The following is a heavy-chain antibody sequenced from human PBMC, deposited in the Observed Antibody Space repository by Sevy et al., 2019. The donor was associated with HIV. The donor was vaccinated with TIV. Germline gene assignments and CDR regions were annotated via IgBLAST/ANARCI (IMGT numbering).Heavy chain of an antibody. CDR2: IYYTGST. Sequence: SETLSLTCTVSGGSISAYYWSWIRQSPGKALEYIGFIYYTGSTYYNPSLKNRVTISVDTSKNQFSLNLSSVTAADTAVYYCTRSPPVRSGDDSLNWFDPWGQGTMVTVSS. J-gene: IGHJ5*02. CDR1: GGSISAYY. D-gene: IGHD5-12*01. CDR3: TRSPPVRSGDDSLNWFDP. V-gene: IGHV4-59*01.